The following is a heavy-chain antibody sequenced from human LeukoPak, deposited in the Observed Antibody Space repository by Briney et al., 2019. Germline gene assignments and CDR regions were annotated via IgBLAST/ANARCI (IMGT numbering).Heavy chain of an antibody. V-gene: IGHV3-23*01. Sequence: PGGSLRLSCAASGFTFITYAMTWVRQAPGKGLEWVSSISNSGGSTYYADSVKGRFTISRDNSKNTLYLQMNSLRAEDTAVYYCAARKKVDFQHWGQGTLVTVSS. CDR2: ISNSGGST. CDR3: AARKKVDFQH. CDR1: GFTFITYA. J-gene: IGHJ1*01.